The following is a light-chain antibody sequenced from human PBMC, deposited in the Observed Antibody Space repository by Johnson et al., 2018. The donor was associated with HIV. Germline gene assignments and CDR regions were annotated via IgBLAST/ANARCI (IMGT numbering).Light chain of an antibody. J-gene: IGLJ1*01. Sequence: QAVLTQPPSVSAAPGQKVTISCSGSSSNIGNNYVSWYQQLPGTAPKLLIYDNNKRPSGSPDRFSGSKYGTSATLGITGLQTGDEADYYCGTWDSSLSAGGVFGTGTKVTVL. CDR3: GTWDSSLSAGGV. CDR2: DNN. CDR1: SSNIGNNY. V-gene: IGLV1-51*01.